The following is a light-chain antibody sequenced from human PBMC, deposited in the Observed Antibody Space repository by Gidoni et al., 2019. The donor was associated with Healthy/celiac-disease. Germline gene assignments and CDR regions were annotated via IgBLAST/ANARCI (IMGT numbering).Light chain of an antibody. J-gene: IGKJ1*01. Sequence: EIVLTQSPATLSLSPGERATLSCRASQSVSSYLAWYQQKPGLIYDASNRATGIPARFSGSGSGTDFTLTISSLEPEDFAVYYCQQRRNWPTFGQGTKVEIK. CDR2: DAS. CDR1: QSVSSY. V-gene: IGKV3-11*01. CDR3: QQRRNWPT.